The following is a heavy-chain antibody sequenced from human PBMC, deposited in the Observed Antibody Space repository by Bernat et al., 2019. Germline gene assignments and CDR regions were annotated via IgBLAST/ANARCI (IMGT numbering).Heavy chain of an antibody. CDR1: GFTFSSYG. CDR3: AKRASSSWYVDDSYYFDY. Sequence: VQLVESGGGLVQPGGSLRLSCAASGFTFSSYGMHWVRQAPGKGLEWVAVISYDGSNKYYADSVKRRFTISRDNSKNTLYLQMNSLRAEDTAVYYCAKRASSSWYVDDSYYFDYWGQGTLVTVSS. J-gene: IGHJ4*02. CDR2: ISYDGSNK. V-gene: IGHV3-30*18. D-gene: IGHD6-13*01.